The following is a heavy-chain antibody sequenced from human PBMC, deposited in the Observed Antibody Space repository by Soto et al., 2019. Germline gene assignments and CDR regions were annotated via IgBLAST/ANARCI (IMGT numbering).Heavy chain of an antibody. D-gene: IGHD3-10*01. V-gene: IGHV4-59*01. CDR2: IYYSGST. Sequence: KASETLSLTCTVSGGSISSYYWSWIRQPPGKGLEWIGYIYYSGSTNYNPSLKSRVTISVDTSKSQFSLKLSSVTAADTAVYYCARDRYYGSGSYYYYGMDVWGQGTTVTVSS. CDR3: ARDRYYGSGSYYYYGMDV. J-gene: IGHJ6*02. CDR1: GGSISSYY.